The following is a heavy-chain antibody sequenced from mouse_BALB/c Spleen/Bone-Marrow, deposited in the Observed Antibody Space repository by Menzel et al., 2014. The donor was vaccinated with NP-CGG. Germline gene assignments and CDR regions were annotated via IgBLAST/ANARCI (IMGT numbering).Heavy chain of an antibody. V-gene: IGHV3-1*02. CDR2: IHYSGST. CDR1: DYSITSGYS. J-gene: IGHJ4*01. CDR3: ARFDGTYAMDY. D-gene: IGHD2-1*01. Sequence: EVQVVESGPDLVKPSQSLSLTCTVTDYSITSGYSCHWIRQFPGNKLEWMGYIHYSGSTNYNPSLKSRISITRDTSKNQFFLQLNSVTTEDTATYYCARFDGTYAMDYWGQGTSVTVSS.